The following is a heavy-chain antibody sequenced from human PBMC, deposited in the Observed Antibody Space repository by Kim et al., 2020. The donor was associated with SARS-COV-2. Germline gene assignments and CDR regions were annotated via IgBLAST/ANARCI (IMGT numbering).Heavy chain of an antibody. D-gene: IGHD2-21*01. J-gene: IGHJ6*02. Sequence: GASLQISCKGSGYSFTSYWIGWVRQMPGKGLEWMGIIYPGDSDTRYSPSFQGQVTISADKSISTAYLQWSSLKASDTAMYYCARDLVVVTQSNGMDVWGQGTTVTVSS. CDR2: IYPGDSDT. CDR3: ARDLVVVTQSNGMDV. V-gene: IGHV5-51*01. CDR1: GYSFTSYW.